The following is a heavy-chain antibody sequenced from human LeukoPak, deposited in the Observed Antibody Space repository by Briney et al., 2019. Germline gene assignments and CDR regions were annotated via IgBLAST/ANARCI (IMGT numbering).Heavy chain of an antibody. J-gene: IGHJ6*03. D-gene: IGHD3-10*01. CDR2: IIPIFGTA. CDR3: ARCHGSGSYYNYYYYMDV. V-gene: IGHV1-69*05. Sequence: SVKVSCKASGGTFSSYAISWVRQAPGQGLEWMGGIIPIFGTANYAQKFQGRVTITTDESTSTAYMELGSLRSEDTAVYYCARCHGSGSYYNYYYYMDVWGKGTTVAVSS. CDR1: GGTFSSYA.